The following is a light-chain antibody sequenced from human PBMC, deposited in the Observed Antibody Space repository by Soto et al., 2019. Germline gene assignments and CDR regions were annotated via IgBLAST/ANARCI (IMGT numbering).Light chain of an antibody. CDR2: DDT. CDR3: CLYVGGRTYV. V-gene: IGLV2-23*01. J-gene: IGLJ1*01. CDR1: VGL. Sequence: QSALTHPASVSWSPGHSITISCTGTVGLVSWYQQHPGKVPKLIIYDDTKRPSGVSSRFSGSKSGNTASLTISGLQTEDEADHYCCLYVGGRTYVFGTGTKVTVL.